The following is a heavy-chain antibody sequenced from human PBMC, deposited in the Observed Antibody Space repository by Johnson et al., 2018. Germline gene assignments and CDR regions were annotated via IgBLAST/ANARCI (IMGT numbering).Heavy chain of an antibody. V-gene: IGHV3-30-3*01. CDR1: GFTFSRAP. D-gene: IGHD6-19*01. CDR3: ARGHSSGLDAFDI. Sequence: QVQLVESGGGVVQPGRSXRLSCAASGFTFSRAPLHWVRQSPGKGLEWVAVIFHDGIKKYYADSVKGRFTISRDNSKNTLYLQMNSLRAEDTAMYYCARGHSSGLDAFDIWGQGTMVTVSS. CDR2: IFHDGIKK. J-gene: IGHJ3*02.